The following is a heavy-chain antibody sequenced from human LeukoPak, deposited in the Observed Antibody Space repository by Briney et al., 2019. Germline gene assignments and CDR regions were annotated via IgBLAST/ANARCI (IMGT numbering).Heavy chain of an antibody. CDR2: IYHSGST. D-gene: IGHD3-22*01. CDR1: GGSISSYY. Sequence: SETLSLTCTVSGGSISSYYWGWIRQPPGKGLEWIGSIYHSGSTYYNPSLKSRVTISVDTSKNQFSLKLSSVTAADTAVYYCARLGYYYDSSGYDWGQGTLVTVSS. V-gene: IGHV4-38-2*02. CDR3: ARLGYYYDSSGYD. J-gene: IGHJ4*02.